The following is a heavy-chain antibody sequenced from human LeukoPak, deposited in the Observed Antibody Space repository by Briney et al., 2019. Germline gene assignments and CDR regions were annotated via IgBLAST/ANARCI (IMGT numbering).Heavy chain of an antibody. D-gene: IGHD6-13*01. CDR3: AKSAGIAAAGHFDH. J-gene: IGHJ4*02. Sequence: GGSLRLSCAASGFTFDDYAMHWVRQAPGKGLEWVSGISWNSGSIGYADSVKGRFTISGDNAKNSLYLQINSLRAEDTAGYYCAKSAGIAAAGHFDHWGQGTLVTVSS. CDR2: ISWNSGSI. V-gene: IGHV3-9*01. CDR1: GFTFDDYA.